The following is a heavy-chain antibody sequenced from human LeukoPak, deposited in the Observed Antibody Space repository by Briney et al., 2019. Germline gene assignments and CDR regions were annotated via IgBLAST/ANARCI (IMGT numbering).Heavy chain of an antibody. CDR3: ARGPGYYDYVWGSYRYTFYFDY. D-gene: IGHD3-16*02. J-gene: IGHJ4*02. CDR1: GYTFTSYG. V-gene: IGHV1-18*01. Sequence: GASVKVSCKASGYTFTSYGISWVRQAPGQGLEWMGWISAYNGNTNYAQKLQGRVTMTTDTSTSTAYMELRSLRSDDTAVYYCARGPGYYDYVWGSYRYTFYFDYWGQGTLVTVSS. CDR2: ISAYNGNT.